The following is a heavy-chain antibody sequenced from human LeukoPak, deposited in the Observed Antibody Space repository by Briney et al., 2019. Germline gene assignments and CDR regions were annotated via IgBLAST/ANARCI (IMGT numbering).Heavy chain of an antibody. J-gene: IGHJ4*02. D-gene: IGHD1-26*01. CDR2: ISGSGGST. CDR1: GFTFSSYA. V-gene: IGHV3-23*01. CDR3: AKVVGATTRGYFDY. Sequence: GGSLRLSCAASGFTFSSYAMSWVRQAPGKGLEWVSTISGSGGSTYYADSVKGRFTISRDNSKTSLYLQMSSLRAEDTALYYCAKVVGATTRGYFDYWGQGTLVTVSS.